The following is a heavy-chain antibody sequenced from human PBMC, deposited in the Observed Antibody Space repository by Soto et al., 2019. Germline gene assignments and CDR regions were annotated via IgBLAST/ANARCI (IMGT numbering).Heavy chain of an antibody. Sequence: EVQLVESGGGLVQPGGSLRLSCVASGFTFSTDSMNWVRQAPGKGLEWVAHISTSGATRYYSDSVKGRFTISRDNAKTSLYLQMDSLRTEDTAVYYCAMFFGSGVDYWGQGTLVTVSS. V-gene: IGHV3-48*01. CDR1: GFTFSTDS. CDR2: ISTSGATR. J-gene: IGHJ4*02. CDR3: AMFFGSGVDY. D-gene: IGHD6-19*01.